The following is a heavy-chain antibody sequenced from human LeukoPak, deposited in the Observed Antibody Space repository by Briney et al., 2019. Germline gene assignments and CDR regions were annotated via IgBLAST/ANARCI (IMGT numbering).Heavy chain of an antibody. CDR2: IKQDGGEK. V-gene: IGHV3-7*01. CDR3: ARDKVVGATNFDS. D-gene: IGHD1-26*01. Sequence: GWSLRLSCAASGFTFSEYWMAWVRQAPGKGLEWVANIKQDGGEKYYVDSVKGRFTISRDNAENSLFLQMNGLRAEDTAVYYCARDKVVGATNFDSWGQGTLVSVSS. CDR1: GFTFSEYW. J-gene: IGHJ4*02.